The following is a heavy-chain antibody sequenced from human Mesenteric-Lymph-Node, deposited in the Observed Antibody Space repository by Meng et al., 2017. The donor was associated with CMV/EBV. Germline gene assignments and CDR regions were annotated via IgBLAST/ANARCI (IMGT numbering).Heavy chain of an antibody. CDR2: ISSGSSAT. Sequence: GESLKISCAASGVTFTNYGLNWVRQAPGKGLEWVAYISSGSSATYYGGSVKGRFTVSRDNAKNSLYLQMDSLRAEDTAVYYCARPKNWNAFDIWGQGTMVTVSS. V-gene: IGHV3-48*04. D-gene: IGHD1-1*01. J-gene: IGHJ3*02. CDR1: GVTFTNYG. CDR3: ARPKNWNAFDI.